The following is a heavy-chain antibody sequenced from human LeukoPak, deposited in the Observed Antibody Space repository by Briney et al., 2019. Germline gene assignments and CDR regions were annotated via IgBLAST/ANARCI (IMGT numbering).Heavy chain of an antibody. CDR1: GFTFSDYY. J-gene: IGHJ4*02. Sequence: GGSLRLSCAASGFTFSDYYMSWIRQAPGKGLEWVSYISSSSSYTNYADSVKGRFTISRDNAKNSPYLQMNSLRAEDTAVYYCAVAVAGSYFDYWGQGTLVTVSS. CDR2: ISSSSSYT. D-gene: IGHD6-19*01. CDR3: AVAVAGSYFDY. V-gene: IGHV3-11*06.